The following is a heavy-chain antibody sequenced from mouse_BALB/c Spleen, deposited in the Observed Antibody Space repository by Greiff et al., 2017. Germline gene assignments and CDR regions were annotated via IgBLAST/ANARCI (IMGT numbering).Heavy chain of an antibody. V-gene: IGHV3-2*02. CDR3: ARSGGYDAWFAY. Sequence: EVQRVESGPGLVKPSQSLSLTCTVTGYSITGDYAWNWIRQFPGNKLEWMGYISYSGSTSYNPSLKSRISITRDTSKNQFFLQLNSVTTEDTATYYCARSGGYDAWFAYWGQGTLVTVSA. D-gene: IGHD2-14*01. CDR1: GYSITGDYA. J-gene: IGHJ3*01. CDR2: ISYSGST.